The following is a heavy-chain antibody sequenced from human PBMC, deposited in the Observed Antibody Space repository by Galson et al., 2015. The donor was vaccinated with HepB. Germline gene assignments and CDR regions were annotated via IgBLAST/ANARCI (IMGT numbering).Heavy chain of an antibody. CDR1: GFTFGSYA. CDR2: ISYDGSNK. V-gene: IGHV3-30*04. J-gene: IGHJ4*02. CDR3: ARGGDILTGYRVSVQFDY. D-gene: IGHD3-9*01. Sequence: SLRLSCAASGFTFGSYAMHWVRQAPGKGLEWVAVISYDGSNKYYADSVKGRFTISRDNSKNTLYLQMNSLRAEDTAVYYCARGGDILTGYRVSVQFDYWGQGTLVTVSS.